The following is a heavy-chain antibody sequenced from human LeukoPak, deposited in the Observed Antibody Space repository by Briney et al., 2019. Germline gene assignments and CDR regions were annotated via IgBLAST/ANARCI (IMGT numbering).Heavy chain of an antibody. CDR2: INHSGST. D-gene: IGHD3-9*01. CDR1: GGSISSYY. V-gene: IGHV4-34*01. Sequence: SETLSLTCTVSGGSISSYYWSWIRQPPVKGLEWIGEINHSGSTNYNPSLKSRVTISVDTSKNQFSLKLSSVTAADTAVYYCARTYYDILTGYLRSLSDWGQGTLVTVSS. J-gene: IGHJ4*02. CDR3: ARTYYDILTGYLRSLSD.